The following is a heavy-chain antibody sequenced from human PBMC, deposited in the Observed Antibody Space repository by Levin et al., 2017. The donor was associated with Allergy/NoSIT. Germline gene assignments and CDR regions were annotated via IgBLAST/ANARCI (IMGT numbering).Heavy chain of an antibody. V-gene: IGHV3-21*01. CDR3: ASDGSYDTLDI. J-gene: IGHJ3*02. Sequence: GGSLRLSCAASGFTVSGYTLNWVRQAPGKGLEWVSSISSSSTYIYYADSLKGRFTISRDDAKNSLSLQMNSLRVEDTAVYYCASDGSYDTLDIWGQGTMVTVSS. D-gene: IGHD6-6*01. CDR1: GFTVSGYT. CDR2: ISSSSTYI.